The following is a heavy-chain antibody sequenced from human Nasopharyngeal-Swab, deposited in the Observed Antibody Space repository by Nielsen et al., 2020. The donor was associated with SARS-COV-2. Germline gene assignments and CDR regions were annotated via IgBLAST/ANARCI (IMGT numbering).Heavy chain of an antibody. J-gene: IGHJ4*02. V-gene: IGHV4-39*01. D-gene: IGHD6-13*01. Sequence: WIRQPPGKGLEWIGSIYYSGSTYYNPSLKSRVTISVNTSKNRFSLKLRSVTAADTAVYYCARHVSSSWYAAVAGIRAFDYWGQGTLVTVSS. CDR2: IYYSGST. CDR3: ARHVSSSWYAAVAGIRAFDY.